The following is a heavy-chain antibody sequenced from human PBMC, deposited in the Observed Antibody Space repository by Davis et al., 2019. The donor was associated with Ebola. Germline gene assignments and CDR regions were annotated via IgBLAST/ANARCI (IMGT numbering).Heavy chain of an antibody. J-gene: IGHJ6*02. CDR3: ARRNRYNWNGYGMDV. CDR2: IRSKANSYAT. V-gene: IGHV3-73*01. Sequence: GESLKISSAASGFTFSGSAMHWVRQASGKGLEWVGRIRSKANSYATAYAASVKGRFTISRDDSKNTAYLQMNSLKTEDTAVYYCARRNRYNWNGYGMDVWGQGTTVTVSS. D-gene: IGHD1-20*01. CDR1: GFTFSGSA.